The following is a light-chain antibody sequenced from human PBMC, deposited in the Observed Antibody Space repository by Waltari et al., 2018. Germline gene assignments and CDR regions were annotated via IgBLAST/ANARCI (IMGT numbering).Light chain of an antibody. CDR3: HQYATSPLT. J-gene: IGKJ1*01. CDR1: QRVGSNY. Sequence: EIVMTQSPGTLTLSPGERATLSCRASQRVGSNYLAWYQRKPGQAPRLLVYGASNRATDIPDRFSGSGSGTDFTLTISRLEPQDFAVYYCHQYATSPLTFGQGTKVEI. CDR2: GAS. V-gene: IGKV3-20*01.